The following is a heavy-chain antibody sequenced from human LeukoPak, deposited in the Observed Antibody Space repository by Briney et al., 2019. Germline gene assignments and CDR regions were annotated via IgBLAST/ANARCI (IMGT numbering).Heavy chain of an antibody. CDR3: ARRITMVRDPLGY. Sequence: ASVKVSCKASGYTFTSYYMHWVRQAPGQGLEWMGIINPSGGSTSYAQKFQGRVTMTRNTSISTAYMELSSLRSEDTAVYYCARRITMVRDPLGYWGQGTLVTVSS. V-gene: IGHV1-46*01. CDR1: GYTFTSYY. CDR2: INPSGGST. J-gene: IGHJ4*02. D-gene: IGHD3-10*01.